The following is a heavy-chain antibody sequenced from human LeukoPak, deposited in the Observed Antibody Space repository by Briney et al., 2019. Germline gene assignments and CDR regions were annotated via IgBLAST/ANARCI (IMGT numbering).Heavy chain of an antibody. CDR3: ARDLRRDCSTTTCYAFDY. J-gene: IGHJ4*02. CDR2: ISGSGGLT. V-gene: IGHV3-23*01. CDR1: GSIFSSYA. D-gene: IGHD2-2*01. Sequence: GGSLRLSCAVSGSIFSSYAMSWVRQAPGKGLEWVSVISGSGGLTYYADSVKGRFTISRDNSKNTLYLQMNSLRADDTAVYYCARDLRRDCSTTTCYAFDYWGQGTLVNVSS.